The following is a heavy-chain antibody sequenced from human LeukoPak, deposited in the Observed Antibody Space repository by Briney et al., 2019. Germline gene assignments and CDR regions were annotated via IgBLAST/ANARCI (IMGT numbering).Heavy chain of an antibody. Sequence: GASVKVSCKASGGTFSSYAISWVRQAPGQGLEWMGGIIPIFGTANYAQKFQGRVTITADESTSTAYMELSSLRSEDTAVYYCARGPHFHYSGSGSLQHWFDPWGQGTLVTVSS. CDR3: ARGPHFHYSGSGSLQHWFDP. CDR1: GGTFSSYA. J-gene: IGHJ5*02. D-gene: IGHD3-10*01. CDR2: IIPIFGTA. V-gene: IGHV1-69*13.